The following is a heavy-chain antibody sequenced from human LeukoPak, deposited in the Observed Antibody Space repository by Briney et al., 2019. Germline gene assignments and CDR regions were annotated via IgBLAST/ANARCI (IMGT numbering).Heavy chain of an antibody. CDR2: IKEIGSEK. V-gene: IGHV3-7*01. CDR1: GFSFSTHW. CDR3: VRDRGYCSRASCREDALDV. Sequence: PGGSLTLSCAASGFSFSTHWMSWVRQAPGKGLEWVAKIKEIGSEKYYVDSVTGRFTISRDKAKNTLSLHMHSVREEQTAVYYFVRDRGYCSRASCREDALDVWGQGSMVSVSS. D-gene: IGHD2-2*01. J-gene: IGHJ3*01.